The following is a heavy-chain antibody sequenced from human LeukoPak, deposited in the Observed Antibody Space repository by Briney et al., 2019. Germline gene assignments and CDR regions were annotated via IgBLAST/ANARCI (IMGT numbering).Heavy chain of an antibody. J-gene: IGHJ3*02. CDR3: ARDYYFASGTPHAFDI. Sequence: GGSLRLSCAASGFTFSSYNMNWVRQAPGKGLEWVSSISGSGTYMFYPDSVKGRFTISRDNAGNSLYLQMSSLRAEDTAVYYCARDYYFASGTPHAFDIWGQGTMVTVSS. V-gene: IGHV3-21*01. CDR2: ISGSGTYM. D-gene: IGHD3-10*01. CDR1: GFTFSSYN.